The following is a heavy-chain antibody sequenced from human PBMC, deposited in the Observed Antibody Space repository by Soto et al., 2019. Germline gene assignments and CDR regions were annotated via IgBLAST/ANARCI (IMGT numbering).Heavy chain of an antibody. CDR3: ARAPGRITMVRGPGYYGMDV. J-gene: IGHJ6*02. CDR1: GGSISSGGYS. Sequence: SETLSLTCAVSGGSISSGGYSWSWIRQPPGKGLEWIGYIYHSGSTNYNPSLKSRVTISVDKSKNQFSLKLSSLRSEDTAVYYCARAPGRITMVRGPGYYGMDVWGQGTTVTVSS. D-gene: IGHD3-10*01. V-gene: IGHV4-30-2*01. CDR2: IYHSGST.